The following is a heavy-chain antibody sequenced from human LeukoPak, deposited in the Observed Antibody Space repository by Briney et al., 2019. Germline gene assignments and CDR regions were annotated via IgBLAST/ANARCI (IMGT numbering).Heavy chain of an antibody. CDR2: ISYDGSNK. J-gene: IGHJ3*02. D-gene: IGHD3-22*01. CDR1: GFTFSSYA. Sequence: GGSLRLSCAASGFTFSSYAMHWVRQAPGRGLEWVAVISYDGSNKYYADSVKGRCTISRDNSKNTLYLQMNSLRVEDTAVYYCARGLFLSGYLDAFDIWGQGTVVTVSS. V-gene: IGHV3-30*14. CDR3: ARGLFLSGYLDAFDI.